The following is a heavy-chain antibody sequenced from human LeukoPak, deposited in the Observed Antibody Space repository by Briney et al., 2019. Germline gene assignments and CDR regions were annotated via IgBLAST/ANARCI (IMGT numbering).Heavy chain of an antibody. Sequence: SETLSLTCTVSGGSISSSSYYWGWIRQPPGKGLEWIGSIYYSGSTYYNPSLKSRVTISVDTSKNQFSLRLSSVTAADTAVYYCARHIRGNEQPSSRYFDYWGQGTLVTVSS. V-gene: IGHV4-39*01. J-gene: IGHJ4*02. CDR3: ARHIRGNEQPSSRYFDY. D-gene: IGHD6-13*01. CDR2: IYYSGST. CDR1: GGSISSSSYY.